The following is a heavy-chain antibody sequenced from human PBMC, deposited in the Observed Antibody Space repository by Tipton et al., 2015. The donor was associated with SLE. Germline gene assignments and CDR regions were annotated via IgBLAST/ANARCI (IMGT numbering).Heavy chain of an antibody. CDR2: IYHSGTT. CDR3: ASGIPTMPLQH. V-gene: IGHV4-39*07. CDR1: GGSISSYY. J-gene: IGHJ1*01. Sequence: TLSLTCTVSGGSISSYYWGWIRQPPGRGLEWIGSIYHSGTTYYNLSLKSRVTISVDTSKNQFSPKLSSVTAADTAVYYCASGIPTMPLQHWGQGTLVTVSS. D-gene: IGHD2-2*01.